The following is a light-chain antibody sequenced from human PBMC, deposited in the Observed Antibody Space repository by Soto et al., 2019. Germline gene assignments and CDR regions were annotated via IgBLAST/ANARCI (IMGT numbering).Light chain of an antibody. CDR1: QSILSTSNYNTF. Sequence: DIVMTQSPDSLAVSLGDRATINCKSSQSILSTSNYNTFLAWLQQKPGQPPRLLIYWASTRESGVPDRFSGSGSGTDFTLTISSLQPEDVAVYYCQQYYSPPYTFGQGTKLEIK. CDR3: QQYYSPPYT. V-gene: IGKV4-1*01. J-gene: IGKJ2*01. CDR2: WAS.